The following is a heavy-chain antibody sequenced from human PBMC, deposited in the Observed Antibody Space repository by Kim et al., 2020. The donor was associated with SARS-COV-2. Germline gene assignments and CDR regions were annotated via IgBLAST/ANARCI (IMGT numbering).Heavy chain of an antibody. V-gene: IGHV3-23*01. CDR1: GFSFRPHA. CDR2: ISPTEDRST. Sequence: GGSLRLSCGASGFSFRPHAMPWVRPAPGKGLEWISAISPTEDRSTHYADSVKGRCTISRDDAKNTVSLQMDSLTTEDTAIYSCAKYMD. J-gene: IGHJ6*03. CDR3: AKYMD.